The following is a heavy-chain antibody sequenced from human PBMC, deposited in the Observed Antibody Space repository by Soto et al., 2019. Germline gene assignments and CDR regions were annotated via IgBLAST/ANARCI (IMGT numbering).Heavy chain of an antibody. CDR1: GFTFSSYA. J-gene: IGHJ6*02. D-gene: IGHD3-16*01. V-gene: IGHV3-23*01. CDR2: ISGSGGST. Sequence: EVQLLESGGGLVQPGGSLRLPCAASGFTFSSYAMSWVRQAPGKGLEWVSAISGSGGSTYYADSVKGRFTISRDNSKNTLYLQMYSMRAEDTAVYYYANTLRDSYYYYGMDVWGQGTTVTVSS. CDR3: ANTLRDSYYYYGMDV.